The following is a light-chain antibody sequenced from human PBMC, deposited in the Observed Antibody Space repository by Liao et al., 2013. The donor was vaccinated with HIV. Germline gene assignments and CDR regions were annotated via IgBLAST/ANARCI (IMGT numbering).Light chain of an antibody. Sequence: SYELNQPPSVSVAPGKTARITCGGNNVGSKSLHWYQQKAGQAPVLVISYDSERPSGIPDRFSGSNSGNTATLTISRVEAGDEADYYCYSAADNNKVFGGGTKLTVL. CDR1: NVGSKS. CDR3: YSAADNNKV. V-gene: IGLV3-21*01. CDR2: YDS. J-gene: IGLJ3*02.